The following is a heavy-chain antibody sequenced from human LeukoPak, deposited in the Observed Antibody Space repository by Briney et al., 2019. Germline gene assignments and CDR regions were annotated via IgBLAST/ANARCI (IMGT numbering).Heavy chain of an antibody. CDR1: GVTFSSYA. CDR3: ARDISVDSWGYYYYGMDV. J-gene: IGHJ6*02. Sequence: SVKVFCKASGVTFSSYAISWVRQAPGQGLEWMGRIIPILGIANYSQTLQDRVTITADRSTSTAYMELSSLRSEDTAVYYCARDISVDSWGYYYYGMDVWGQGTTVTVSS. D-gene: IGHD6-13*01. V-gene: IGHV1-69*04. CDR2: IIPILGIA.